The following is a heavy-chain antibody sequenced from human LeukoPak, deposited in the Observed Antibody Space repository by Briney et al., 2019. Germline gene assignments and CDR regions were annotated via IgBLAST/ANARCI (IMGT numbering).Heavy chain of an antibody. CDR2: ISYDGSNK. CDR3: AKTLRYYYDSSEIFDY. CDR1: GFTFSSYG. J-gene: IGHJ4*02. V-gene: IGHV3-30*18. Sequence: GSLRLSCAASGFTFSSYGMHWARQAPGKGLERVAVISYDGSNKYYADSVKGRFTISRDNSKNTLYLQMNSLRAEDSAVYYCAKTLRYYYDSSEIFDYWGQGTLVTVSS. D-gene: IGHD3-22*01.